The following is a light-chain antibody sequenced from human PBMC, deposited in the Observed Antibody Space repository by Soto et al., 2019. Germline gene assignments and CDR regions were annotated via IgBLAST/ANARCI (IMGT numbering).Light chain of an antibody. CDR3: CSVAGTDTVV. CDR1: GSDFGNYNL. CDR2: GDT. V-gene: IGLV2-23*01. J-gene: IGLJ2*01. Sequence: QSALTQPASVSGSPGQSITISCSGTGSDFGNYNLVSWYQQHPGKAPKLIIFGDTRRPSGVSDRFSGSKSGNTASLTISGLQTEDEAEYHCCSVAGTDTVVFGGGTKLTVL.